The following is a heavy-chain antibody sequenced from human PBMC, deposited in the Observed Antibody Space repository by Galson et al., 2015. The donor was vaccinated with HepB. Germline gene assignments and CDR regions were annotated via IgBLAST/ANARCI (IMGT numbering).Heavy chain of an antibody. CDR1: GYIFTGYY. Sequence: SCKASGYIFTGYYMHWVRQAPGQGLEWMGRINPKSGDTNYAQNFQGRVTITTDTSLTTAYMELSSLRSDDTAVYFCARGPDSYDGRGYYPPDYWGQGTLVTVTS. V-gene: IGHV1-2*06. D-gene: IGHD3-22*01. CDR2: INPKSGDT. J-gene: IGHJ4*02. CDR3: ARGPDSYDGRGYYPPDY.